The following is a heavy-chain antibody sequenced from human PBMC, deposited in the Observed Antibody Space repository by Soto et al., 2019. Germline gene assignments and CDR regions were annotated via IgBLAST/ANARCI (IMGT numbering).Heavy chain of an antibody. Sequence: QVQLVQSGAEVKKPGASVKVSCKASGYTFTGYYMHWVRQAPGQGLEWMGWINPNSGGTNYAQKVQGRVTMTRDTSISTAYMELSRLRSDDTAVYYCARDPGGGMIDYWGQGTLVTVSS. D-gene: IGHD3-10*01. CDR2: INPNSGGT. CDR3: ARDPGGGMIDY. CDR1: GYTFTGYY. V-gene: IGHV1-2*02. J-gene: IGHJ4*02.